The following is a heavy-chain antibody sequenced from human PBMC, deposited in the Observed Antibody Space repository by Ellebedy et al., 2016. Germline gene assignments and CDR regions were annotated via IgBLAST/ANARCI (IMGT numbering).Heavy chain of an antibody. Sequence: ASVKVSCKASGYTLTSYGISWVRQAPGQGLEWMGWSSTDTVDTDYAQKLQGRVTMTTDTSTSTVYMELRSLTSDDTAIYYCARGKFGEVSFDYWGQGTLVTVSS. CDR3: ARGKFGEVSFDY. CDR2: SSTDTVDT. J-gene: IGHJ4*02. D-gene: IGHD3-10*01. V-gene: IGHV1-18*04. CDR1: GYTLTSYG.